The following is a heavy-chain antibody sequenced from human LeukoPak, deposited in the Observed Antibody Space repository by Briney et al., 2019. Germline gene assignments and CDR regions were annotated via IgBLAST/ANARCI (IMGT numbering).Heavy chain of an antibody. CDR3: AGIPVFGAALHQEPV. D-gene: IGHD3-3*01. J-gene: IGHJ6*03. CDR2: FIPILDTA. CDR1: GGTFSDYA. V-gene: IGHV1-69*10. Sequence: SVKVSCKASGGTFSDYALNWVRQAPGQGLEWMGVFIPILDTANSTQKFQGRLTITADISTNTVYMELSSLRFDDTAVYFCAGIPVFGAALHQEPVWGKGTTVTVSS.